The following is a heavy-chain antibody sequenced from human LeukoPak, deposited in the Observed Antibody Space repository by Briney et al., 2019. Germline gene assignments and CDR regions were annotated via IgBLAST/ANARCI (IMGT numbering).Heavy chain of an antibody. CDR2: IYTSGST. Sequence: PSETLSLTCTVSGGSISSYYRSWLRQPAGKGLEWIGRIYTSGSTNYNPSLKSRVTMSVDTSKNQFSLKLSSVTAADTAVYYCARVDFWSGLIDYWGQGTLVTVSS. D-gene: IGHD3-3*01. V-gene: IGHV4-4*07. CDR3: ARVDFWSGLIDY. CDR1: GGSISSYY. J-gene: IGHJ4*02.